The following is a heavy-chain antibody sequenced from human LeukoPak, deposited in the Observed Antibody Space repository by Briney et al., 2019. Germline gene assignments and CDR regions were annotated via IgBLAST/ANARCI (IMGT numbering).Heavy chain of an antibody. V-gene: IGHV4-34*01. J-gene: IGHJ4*02. D-gene: IGHD3-9*01. Sequence: TPSETLSLTCAVHGGSFSGYYWTWIRQSPGKGLEWIGEIDHSGGTNYNPSLKSRVTISVDTSNNQFSLKLSSVTAADTAVYYCARGPTIDYDILTGYCYFDCWGQGTLVTVSS. CDR2: IDHSGGT. CDR3: ARGPTIDYDILTGYCYFDC. CDR1: GGSFSGYY.